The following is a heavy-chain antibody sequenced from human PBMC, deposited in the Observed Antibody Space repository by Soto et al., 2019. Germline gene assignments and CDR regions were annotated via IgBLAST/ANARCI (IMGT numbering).Heavy chain of an antibody. CDR2: IYYSGST. J-gene: IGHJ4*02. CDR3: ARHRRPGSSSWYGVDY. D-gene: IGHD6-13*01. V-gene: IGHV4-59*08. Sequence: QVQLQESGPGLVKPSETLSLTCTVSGGSISSYYWSWIRQPPGKGLDWIWYIYYSGSTNYNPSLKSRVTISVDTSKNQFSLNLSSVTTSDTAVYYCARHRRPGSSSWYGVDYWGQGTLVTVSS. CDR1: GGSISSYY.